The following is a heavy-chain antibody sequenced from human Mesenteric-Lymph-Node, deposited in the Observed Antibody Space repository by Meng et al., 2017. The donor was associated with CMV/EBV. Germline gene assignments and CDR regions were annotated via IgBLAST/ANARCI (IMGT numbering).Heavy chain of an antibody. CDR1: GITFSSYV. Sequence: GGSLRLSCAASGITFSSYVIHWVRQAPGKGLEWVAVISYDGNKKNYADSVKGRFTISRDDSKNTVSLQMNSLRPEDTAIYFCANGYCSSTSCYRVGYYFDSWGQGTLVTVSS. V-gene: IGHV3-30-3*01. CDR3: ANGYCSSTSCYRVGYYFDS. CDR2: ISYDGNKK. J-gene: IGHJ4*02. D-gene: IGHD2-2*01.